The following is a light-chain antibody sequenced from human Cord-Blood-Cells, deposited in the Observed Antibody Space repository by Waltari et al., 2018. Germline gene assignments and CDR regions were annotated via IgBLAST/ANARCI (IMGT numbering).Light chain of an antibody. Sequence: QSALTPPPSSSGPPGQSVTLSSTGTSSDVGGYNYVSWYQQHPGKAPKLMIYEVRNRPSGVPDRFSGSKSGNTASLTVSGLQAEDEADYYCSSYAGSNNWVFGGGTKLTVL. J-gene: IGLJ3*02. CDR1: SSDVGGYNY. CDR3: SSYAGSNNWV. V-gene: IGLV2-8*01. CDR2: EVR.